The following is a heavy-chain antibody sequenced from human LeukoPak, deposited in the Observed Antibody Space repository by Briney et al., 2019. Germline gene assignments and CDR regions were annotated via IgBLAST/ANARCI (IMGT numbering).Heavy chain of an antibody. J-gene: IGHJ4*02. CDR1: GFTFSSYA. CDR2: ISYDGSNK. CDR3: ARDARSGGHFDY. Sequence: PGGSLRLSCAASGFTFSSYAMHWVRQAPGKGLEWVAVISYDGSNKYYADSVKGRFTISRDNSKNTLYLQMNSLRAEDTAVYYCARDARSGGHFDYWGQGTLVTVSS. V-gene: IGHV3-30*12. D-gene: IGHD3-10*01.